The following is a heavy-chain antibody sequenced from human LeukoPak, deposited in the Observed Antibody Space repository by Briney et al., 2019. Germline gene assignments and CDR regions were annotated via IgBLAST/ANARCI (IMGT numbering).Heavy chain of an antibody. D-gene: IGHD1-7*01. CDR1: GGSISSSSYY. Sequence: SETLSLTCTVSGGSISSSSYYWGWLRQPPGKGLEWIGSIYYSASTYYDPSLKSRVTISVATSKKQFSLKLSSVTATDTAVYYCARSYNWNFIAYWSQGTLVTVSS. CDR3: ARSYNWNFIAY. J-gene: IGHJ4*02. CDR2: IYYSAST. V-gene: IGHV4-39*07.